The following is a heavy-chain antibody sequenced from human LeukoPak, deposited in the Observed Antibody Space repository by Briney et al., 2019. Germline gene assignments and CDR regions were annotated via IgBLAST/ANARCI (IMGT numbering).Heavy chain of an antibody. D-gene: IGHD2-2*01. Sequence: PGRSLRLSCAASGFTFSSYGMHWVRQAPGKGLEWVAVIWYDGSNKYYADSVKGRFTISRDNSKNTLYLQMSSLRAEDTAVYYCARDRCSSTSCYVDYWGQGTLVTVSS. CDR2: IWYDGSNK. J-gene: IGHJ4*02. V-gene: IGHV3-33*01. CDR1: GFTFSSYG. CDR3: ARDRCSSTSCYVDY.